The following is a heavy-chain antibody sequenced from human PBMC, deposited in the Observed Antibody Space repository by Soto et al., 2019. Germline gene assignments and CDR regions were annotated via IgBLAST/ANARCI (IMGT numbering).Heavy chain of an antibody. Sequence: SETLSLTCTVSGGSISSSSYYWGWIRQPPGKGLEWIGSIYYSGSTYYNPSLKSRVTISVDTSKNQFSLKLSSVTAADTAVYYCASYSGYDRQQDYYYYMDVWGKGTTVTVSS. CDR2: IYYSGST. J-gene: IGHJ6*03. V-gene: IGHV4-39*01. D-gene: IGHD5-12*01. CDR3: ASYSGYDRQQDYYYYMDV. CDR1: GGSISSSSYY.